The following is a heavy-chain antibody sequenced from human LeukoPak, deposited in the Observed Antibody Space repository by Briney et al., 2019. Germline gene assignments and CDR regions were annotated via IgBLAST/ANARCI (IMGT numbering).Heavy chain of an antibody. J-gene: IGHJ3*02. CDR3: ARRSATVVTPEERDAFDI. D-gene: IGHD4-23*01. Sequence: GESLEISFQASGSPFTHQWIGWVRPLAGRGLEWVGIIYPRDCDPRYRTSFQGHVTRSADKSISTAYLQWSSLKASDTAMYYCARRSATVVTPEERDAFDIWGQGTMVTVSS. CDR1: GSPFTHQW. CDR2: IYPRDCDP. V-gene: IGHV5-51*01.